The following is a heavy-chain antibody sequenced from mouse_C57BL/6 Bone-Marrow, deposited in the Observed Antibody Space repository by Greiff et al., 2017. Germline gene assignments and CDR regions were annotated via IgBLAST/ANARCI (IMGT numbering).Heavy chain of an antibody. CDR3: ARTDCYVSPAPFDY. CDR1: GYTFTSYW. D-gene: IGHD1-1*01. V-gene: IGHV1-64*01. Sequence: QVQLQQPGAELVKPGASVKLSCKASGYTFTSYWMHWVKQRPGPGLEWIGMIHPNSGSTNYNEKFKSKATLTVDKSSSTAYMQLSSLTSEDSAVYYYARTDCYVSPAPFDYWGQGTTLTVSS. J-gene: IGHJ2*01. CDR2: IHPNSGST.